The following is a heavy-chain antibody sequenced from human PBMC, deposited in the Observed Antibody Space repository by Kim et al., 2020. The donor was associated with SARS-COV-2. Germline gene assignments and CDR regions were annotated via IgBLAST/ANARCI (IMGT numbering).Heavy chain of an antibody. Sequence: GGSLRLSCAASGFTFSSYSMNWVRQAPGKGLEWVSSISSSSSYIYYADSVKGRFTISRDNAKNSLYLQMNSLRAEDTAVYYCASTVTTAAGDYWGQGTLVTVSS. D-gene: IGHD4-17*01. J-gene: IGHJ4*02. CDR2: ISSSSSYI. CDR1: GFTFSSYS. V-gene: IGHV3-21*01. CDR3: ASTVTTAAGDY.